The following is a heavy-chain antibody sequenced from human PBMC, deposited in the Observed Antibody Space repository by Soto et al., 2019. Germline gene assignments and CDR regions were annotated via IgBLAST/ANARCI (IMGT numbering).Heavy chain of an antibody. CDR1: GGTFSSYA. Sequence: QVQLVQSGAEVQKPGSSVKVSCKASGGTFSSYAISWVRQAPGQGLXWMGGIIPIFGTANYAQKFQGRVTITADESTSTAYMELSSLRSEDTAVYYCARGLAVTTDDSLGGMDVWGQGTTVTVSS. V-gene: IGHV1-69*01. D-gene: IGHD4-17*01. J-gene: IGHJ6*02. CDR2: IIPIFGTA. CDR3: ARGLAVTTDDSLGGMDV.